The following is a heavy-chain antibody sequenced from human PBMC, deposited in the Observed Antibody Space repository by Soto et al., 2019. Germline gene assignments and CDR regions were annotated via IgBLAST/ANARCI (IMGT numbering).Heavy chain of an antibody. Sequence: ITLKESGPTLVKPTQTLTLTCTFSGFSLSSSGVGVGWIRQPPGKALEWLTLIYWDDDERYSPSLKSRLTNPKDTSKSQVVLTLTNMDPVDTATYFCAHKGGRGAAMDVWGQGTTVTVSS. D-gene: IGHD2-15*01. CDR1: GFSLSSSGVG. V-gene: IGHV2-5*02. CDR2: IYWDDDE. J-gene: IGHJ6*02. CDR3: AHKGGRGAAMDV.